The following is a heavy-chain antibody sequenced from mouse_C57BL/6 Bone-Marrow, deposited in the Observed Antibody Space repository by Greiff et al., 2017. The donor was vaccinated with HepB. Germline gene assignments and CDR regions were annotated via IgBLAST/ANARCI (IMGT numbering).Heavy chain of an antibody. CDR1: GYTFTDYY. V-gene: IGHV1-19*01. CDR2: INPYNGGT. D-gene: IGHD1-1*01. Sequence: VQLQQSGPVLVKPGASVKMSCKASGYTFTDYYMNWVKQSHGKSLEWIGVINPYNGGTSYNQKFKGKATLTVDKSSSTAYMELNSLTSEDSAVYYCARWVTTVVGPPLCFDYWGQGTTLTVSS. CDR3: ARWVTTVVGPPLCFDY. J-gene: IGHJ2*01.